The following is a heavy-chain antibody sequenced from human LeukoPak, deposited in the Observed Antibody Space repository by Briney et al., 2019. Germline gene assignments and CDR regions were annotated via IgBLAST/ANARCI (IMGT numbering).Heavy chain of an antibody. CDR2: INPNSGGT. Sequence: GSSVKVSCKASGGTFSSYAISWVRQAPGQGLEWMGWINPNSGGTNYAQKFQGRVTMTRDTSISTAYMELSRLRSDDTAVYYCARGYSSSWYPNWFDPWGQGTLVTVSS. J-gene: IGHJ5*02. CDR1: GGTFSSYA. V-gene: IGHV1-2*02. CDR3: ARGYSSSWYPNWFDP. D-gene: IGHD6-13*01.